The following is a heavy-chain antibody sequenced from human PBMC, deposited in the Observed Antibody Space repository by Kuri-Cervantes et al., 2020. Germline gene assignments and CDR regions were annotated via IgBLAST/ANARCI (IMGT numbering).Heavy chain of an antibody. V-gene: IGHV5-51*01. Sequence: GGSLRLSCQASRYSFTSYWIGWVRQMPGKGLEWMGIIYPGDSDTRYSPSFQGQVTISADKSISTAYLQWSSLKASDTAMYYCARSTVTTPGFDYWGQGTLVTVSS. J-gene: IGHJ4*02. CDR2: IYPGDSDT. CDR3: ARSTVTTPGFDY. D-gene: IGHD4-17*01. CDR1: RYSFTSYW.